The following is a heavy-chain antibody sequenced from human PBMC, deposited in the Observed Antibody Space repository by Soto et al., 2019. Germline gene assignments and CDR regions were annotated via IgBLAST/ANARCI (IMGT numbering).Heavy chain of an antibody. Sequence: SLRLSCAASGFTFSSYAMSWVRQAPGKGLEWVSAISGSGGSTYYADSVKGRFTISRDNSKNTLYLQMNSLRAEDTAVYYCAKDWPLEMATISDPGASDYYGMDVWGQGTTVTVSS. V-gene: IGHV3-23*01. CDR3: AKDWPLEMATISDPGASDYYGMDV. J-gene: IGHJ6*02. CDR2: ISGSGGST. D-gene: IGHD5-12*01. CDR1: GFTFSSYA.